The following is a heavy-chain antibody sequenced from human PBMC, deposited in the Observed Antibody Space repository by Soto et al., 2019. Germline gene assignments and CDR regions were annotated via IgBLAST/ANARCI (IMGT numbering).Heavy chain of an antibody. Sequence: QVQLVESGGGVVQPGRSLRLSCAASGFTFSSYGMHWVRQAPGKGLEWVAVIWYDGSNKYYADSVKGRFTISRDNSKNTLYLQVNSLRAEDTAVYYCARQHYDFWSGYSYYYYMDVWGKGTTVTVSS. CDR2: IWYDGSNK. V-gene: IGHV3-33*01. CDR3: ARQHYDFWSGYSYYYYMDV. CDR1: GFTFSSYG. D-gene: IGHD3-3*01. J-gene: IGHJ6*03.